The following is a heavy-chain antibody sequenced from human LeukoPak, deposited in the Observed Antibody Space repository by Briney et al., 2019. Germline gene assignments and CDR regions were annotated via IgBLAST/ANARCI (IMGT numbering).Heavy chain of an antibody. CDR2: IYPGDSNT. J-gene: IGHJ5*02. V-gene: IGHV5-51*01. Sequence: GESLKISCQGSGYSFTNYWIGWVRQMPGRGLEWMGIIYPGDSNTRYSPSFQGQVTILADQSISTAYLQWSSLKASDTAMYYCARVRSEGYYGSGSYFDWFDPWGQGTLVTVSS. CDR1: GYSFTNYW. D-gene: IGHD3-10*01. CDR3: ARVRSEGYYGSGSYFDWFDP.